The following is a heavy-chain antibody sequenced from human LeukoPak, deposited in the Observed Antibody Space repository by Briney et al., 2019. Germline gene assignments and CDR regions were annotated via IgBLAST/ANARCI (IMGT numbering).Heavy chain of an antibody. V-gene: IGHV1-18*01. Sequence: VASVKVSCTASGYTFTNYGINWVRQAPGQGLEWMGWISAYNGNTNYAQKLQGRVTMTTDTSTSTAYMELRSPRSDDTAVYYCARDLDQYSGRFGGFGHDFWGQGTPVTVSS. D-gene: IGHD1-26*01. J-gene: IGHJ4*02. CDR1: GYTFTNYG. CDR3: ARDLDQYSGRFGGFGHDF. CDR2: ISAYNGNT.